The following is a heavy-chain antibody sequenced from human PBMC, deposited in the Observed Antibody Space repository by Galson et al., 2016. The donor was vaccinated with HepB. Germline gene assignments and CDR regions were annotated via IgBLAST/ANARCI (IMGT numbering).Heavy chain of an antibody. CDR1: EFTFSTYN. CDR3: ARDDYDNNVYPL. V-gene: IGHV3-48*02. D-gene: IGHD3-22*01. CDR2: INSDGDSI. Sequence: SLRLSCAASEFTFSTYNMNWVRQAPGKGMDWLSSINSDGDSIYYADSVRGRFTVSRDNAKNSLYLQLNGLRDEDTAVYYCARDDYDNNVYPLWGQGTLATVSS. J-gene: IGHJ4*02.